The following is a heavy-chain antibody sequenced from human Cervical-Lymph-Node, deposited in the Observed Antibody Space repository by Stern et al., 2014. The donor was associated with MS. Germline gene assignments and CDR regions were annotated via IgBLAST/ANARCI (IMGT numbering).Heavy chain of an antibody. CDR1: GDTFTDYA. CDR3: AREVGSLAMDV. V-gene: IGHV1-69*06. J-gene: IGHJ6*01. Sequence: VQLVESGAAVKKPGSSVKVSCKSSGDTFTDYAISWVRQAPGQWPEWMGGITPVFASADYAQKFQGRLTITADKSTSTAYMDLSSLTSEDTAVYYCAREVGSLAMDVWGQGTTVIVSP. CDR2: ITPVFASA. D-gene: IGHD1-1*01.